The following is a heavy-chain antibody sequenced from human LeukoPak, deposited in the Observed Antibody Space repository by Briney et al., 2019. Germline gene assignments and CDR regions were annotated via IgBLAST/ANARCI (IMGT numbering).Heavy chain of an antibody. CDR2: IYHSGST. V-gene: IGHV4-59*01. J-gene: IGHJ4*02. D-gene: IGHD5-12*01. CDR1: VGSMRTCY. Sequence: PSETLSLTCSLSVGSMRTCYWSWIRQPPGKGLEGIGYIYHSGSTSYNPSLKSRVPISVDTSKNQFSLKLSSVTAADTAVYYCARGGGYASPIGYWGQGALATVSS. CDR3: ARGGGYASPIGY.